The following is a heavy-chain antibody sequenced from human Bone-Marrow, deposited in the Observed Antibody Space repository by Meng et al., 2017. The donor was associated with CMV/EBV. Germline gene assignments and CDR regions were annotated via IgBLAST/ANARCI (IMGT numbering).Heavy chain of an antibody. CDR3: ASTKYYYYMDV. J-gene: IGHJ6*03. CDR1: GFTFISYW. V-gene: IGHV3-74*01. CDR2: INSDGSST. D-gene: IGHD2-2*01. Sequence: VGPGGCFVQPGRSLRLSCAASGFTFISYWMHWVRQAPGKGLVWVSRINSDGSSTSYADSVKGRFTISRDNAKNTLYLQMNSLRAEDTAVYYCASTKYYYYMDVWGKGTTVTVSS.